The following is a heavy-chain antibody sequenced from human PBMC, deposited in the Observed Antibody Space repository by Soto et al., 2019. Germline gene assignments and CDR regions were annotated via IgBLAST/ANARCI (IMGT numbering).Heavy chain of an antibody. V-gene: IGHV3-33*01. D-gene: IGHD3-10*01. Sequence: QVQLVESGGGVVQPGRSLSLSCAASGFTFSSYGIHWVRQAPGKGLEWVAVIWYDGSNKYYADSVKGRFTISRDNSKNTLYLQMNSLRAENTAVYYCAREVLVRVIKYHGMDVWGQGTTVTVSS. CDR2: IWYDGSNK. CDR3: AREVLVRVIKYHGMDV. J-gene: IGHJ6*02. CDR1: GFTFSSYG.